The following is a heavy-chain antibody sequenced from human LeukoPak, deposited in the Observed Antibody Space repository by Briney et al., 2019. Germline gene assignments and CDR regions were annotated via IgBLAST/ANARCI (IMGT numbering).Heavy chain of an antibody. CDR2: INPNSGGT. CDR3: ARAPRYCSSTSCAHFDY. D-gene: IGHD2-2*01. V-gene: IGHV1-2*02. Sequence: ASVKVSCKASGYTFTGYYMHWVRQAPGQGLEWMGWINPNSGGTNYAQKFQGRVTMTRDTSISTAYMELSRLRSDDTAVYYCARAPRYCSSTSCAHFDYWGQGTLVTVSS. CDR1: GYTFTGYY. J-gene: IGHJ4*02.